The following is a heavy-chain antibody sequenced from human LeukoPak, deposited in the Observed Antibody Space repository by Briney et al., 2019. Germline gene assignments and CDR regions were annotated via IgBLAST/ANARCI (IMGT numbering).Heavy chain of an antibody. J-gene: IGHJ4*02. CDR3: ARLAITMVRGAFFDY. V-gene: IGHV4-4*02. D-gene: IGHD3-10*01. Sequence: ASGTLSLTCAVSGGSISSSNWWSWVRQPPGKGLEWIGEVYHSGSTNYNPSLKSRVTISVDKSKNQFSLKLSSVTAADTAVYYCARLAITMVRGAFFDYWGQGTLVTVSS. CDR2: VYHSGST. CDR1: GGSISSSNW.